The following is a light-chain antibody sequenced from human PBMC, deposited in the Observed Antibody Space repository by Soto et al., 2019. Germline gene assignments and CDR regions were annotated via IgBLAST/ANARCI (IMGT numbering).Light chain of an antibody. Sequence: AIQMTQSPSSLSASVGDRVTITCRASQAIRVELAWYQQKPGKAPKLLIYAASSLHSGVPSRFSGSGSGTDFTLTISSLQPEDFATYYCLQDYNYPWTFGQGTKVDIK. V-gene: IGKV1-6*01. CDR2: AAS. J-gene: IGKJ1*01. CDR1: QAIRVE. CDR3: LQDYNYPWT.